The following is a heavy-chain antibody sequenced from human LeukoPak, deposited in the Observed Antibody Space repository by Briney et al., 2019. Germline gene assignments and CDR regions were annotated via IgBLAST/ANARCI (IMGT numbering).Heavy chain of an antibody. CDR2: FDPEDGET. D-gene: IGHD2-21*02. J-gene: IGHJ4*02. CDR1: GYTLTELS. V-gene: IGHV1-24*01. Sequence: APVNVSCKVSGYTLTELSMHWVRQAGGKGGEWWGGFDPEDGETIYAQKFQGRVTMTEDTSPDTAYMELSSLRSEDTAVYYCATDNRWLLSWLGYWGQGTLVTVSS. CDR3: ATDNRWLLSWLGY.